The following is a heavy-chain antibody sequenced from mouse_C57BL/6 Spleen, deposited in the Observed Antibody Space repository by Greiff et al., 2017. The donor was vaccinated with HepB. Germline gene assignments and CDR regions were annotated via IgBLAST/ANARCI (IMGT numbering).Heavy chain of an antibody. D-gene: IGHD2-1*01. V-gene: IGHV3-6*01. CDR1: GYSITSGYY. J-gene: IGHJ4*01. CDR2: ISYDGSN. Sequence: EVQLQESGPGLVKPSQSLSLTCSVTGYSITSGYYWNWIRQFPGNKLEWMGYISYDGSNNYNPSLKNRISITRDTSKNQFFLKLNSVTTEDTATYYCARRAFLQAMDYWGQGTSVTVSS. CDR3: ARRAFLQAMDY.